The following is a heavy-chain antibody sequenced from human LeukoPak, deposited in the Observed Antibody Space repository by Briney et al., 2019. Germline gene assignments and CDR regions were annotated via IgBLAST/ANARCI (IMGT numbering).Heavy chain of an antibody. V-gene: IGHV3-7*03. J-gene: IGHJ3*01. CDR1: GFTFSGFW. CDR2: INSDGSEG. D-gene: IGHD6-6*01. Sequence: GGSLRLSCAVSGFTFSGFWMSWSRQAPGKGLEWVASINSDGSEGYYADVVKGRFTISRDNAKNSLYPQINSLRAEDTAVYYCARSSYSSSSSVWGQGTMVTVSS. CDR3: ARSSYSSSSSV.